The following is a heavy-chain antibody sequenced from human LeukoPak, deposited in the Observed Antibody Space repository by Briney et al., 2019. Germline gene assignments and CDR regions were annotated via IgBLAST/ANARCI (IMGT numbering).Heavy chain of an antibody. J-gene: IGHJ4*02. CDR2: MNPGSGDT. CDR3: AILTAIAVAGSEFDY. Sequence: GASVKVSCQASGYTFTSYDINWVRQAPGQGLEWMGWMNPGSGDTGYALKFQGRVTMTRDTSISVAYMELRSLRSDDMAVYYCAILTAIAVAGSEFDYWGQGTLVTVSS. V-gene: IGHV1-8*01. D-gene: IGHD6-19*01. CDR1: GYTFTSYD.